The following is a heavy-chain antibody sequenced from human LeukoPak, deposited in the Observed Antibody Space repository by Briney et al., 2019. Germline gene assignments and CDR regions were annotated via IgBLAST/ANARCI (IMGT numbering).Heavy chain of an antibody. CDR1: GFSFSSYG. D-gene: IGHD3-10*01. J-gene: IGHJ5*02. Sequence: PGGSLRLSCAASGFSFSSYGMNWVRQAPGKGLEWVSSLSSSSYIYYAESVKGRFTISRDNAENSLYLQMNSLRAEDTAVYFCVRDYYGSGSLKGFDPWGQGTLVTVSS. V-gene: IGHV3-21*01. CDR3: VRDYYGSGSLKGFDP. CDR2: LSSSSYI.